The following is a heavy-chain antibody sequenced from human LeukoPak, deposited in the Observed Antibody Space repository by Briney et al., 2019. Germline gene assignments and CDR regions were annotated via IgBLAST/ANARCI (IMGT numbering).Heavy chain of an antibody. CDR2: IYYSGST. V-gene: IGHV4-59*01. CDR1: GGSISTYY. CDR3: ARSFSPNYYDLLDY. J-gene: IGHJ4*02. D-gene: IGHD3-22*01. Sequence: SETLSLTCTVSGGSISTYYLSWIRQPPGKGLEWIGYIYYSGSTNYNPSLKSRVTISLDTSKDQFSLKLNSVTAADTAMYYCARSFSPNYYDLLDYWGQGTLVTVSS.